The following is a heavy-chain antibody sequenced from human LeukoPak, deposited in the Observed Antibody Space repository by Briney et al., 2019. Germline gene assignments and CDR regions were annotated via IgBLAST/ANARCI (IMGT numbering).Heavy chain of an antibody. CDR3: ARGPSFGGSINYYYYYYYMDV. D-gene: IGHD2-15*01. V-gene: IGHV1-69*05. J-gene: IGHJ6*03. Sequence: ASVKVSCKASGGTFSSYAISWVRQAPGQGLEWMGGIIPIFGTANYAQKFQGRVTITTDESTSTAYMELSSLRSEDTAVYYCARGPSFGGSINYYYYYYYMDVWGKGTTVTVSS. CDR2: IIPIFGTA. CDR1: GGTFSSYA.